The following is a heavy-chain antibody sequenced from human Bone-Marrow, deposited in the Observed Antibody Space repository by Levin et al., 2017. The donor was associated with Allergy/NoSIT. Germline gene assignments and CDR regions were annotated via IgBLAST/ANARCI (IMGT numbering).Heavy chain of an antibody. CDR3: ARVIARYCSSTSCYQTNGDIGAERYYGMDV. J-gene: IGHJ6*02. Sequence: GESLKISCKASGYTFTSYGISWVRQAPGQGLEWMGWISAYNGNTNYAQKLQGRVTLTTDTSTSPAYMELRSLRSDDTAVYYCARVIARYCSSTSCYQTNGDIGAERYYGMDVWGQGTTVTVSS. D-gene: IGHD2-2*01. CDR1: GYTFTSYG. CDR2: ISAYNGNT. V-gene: IGHV1-18*01.